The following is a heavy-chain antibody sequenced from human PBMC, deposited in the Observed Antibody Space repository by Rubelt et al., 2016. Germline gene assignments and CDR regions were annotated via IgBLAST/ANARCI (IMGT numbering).Heavy chain of an antibody. V-gene: IGHV1-18*01. D-gene: IGHD2-2*01. J-gene: IGHJ6*03. Sequence: QVQLVQSGAEVKKPGSSVKVSCKASGYTFTSYGISWVRQAPGQGLEWMGWISAYHGNTNYAPKLQGRVTMTTDTSTSTAYMELRSLRSDDTAVYYCARLVGRSTSRTAYYYYYYMDVWGKGTTVTVSS. CDR1: GYTFTSYG. CDR2: ISAYHGNT. CDR3: ARLVGRSTSRTAYYYYYYMDV.